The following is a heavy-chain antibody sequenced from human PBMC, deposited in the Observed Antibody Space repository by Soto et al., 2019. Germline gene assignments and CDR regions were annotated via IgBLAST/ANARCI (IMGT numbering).Heavy chain of an antibody. J-gene: IGHJ3*02. CDR3: AKDFGYNYGYDAFDI. CDR2: IIPIFGTA. D-gene: IGHD5-18*01. CDR1: GYTFTGYA. V-gene: IGHV1-69*13. Sequence: ASVKVSCKASGYTFTGYAISWVRQAPGQGLEWMGGIIPIFGTANYAQKFQGRVTITADESTSTAYMELSSLRSEDTAVYYCAKDFGYNYGYDAFDIWGQGTMVTVSS.